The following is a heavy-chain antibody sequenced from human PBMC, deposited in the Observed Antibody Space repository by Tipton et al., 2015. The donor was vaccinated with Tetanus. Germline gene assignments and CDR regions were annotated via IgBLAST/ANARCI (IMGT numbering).Heavy chain of an antibody. V-gene: IGHV4-59*01. CDR3: ARDQGGGRVVRLNWFDP. J-gene: IGHJ5*02. Sequence: TLSLTCTVSGDSISGDYWSWIRQPPGKGLEWIGYIHYSGNPNYNPSLKSRVTISVDTSRNQFSFSLKLSSVTVADTAVYYCARDQGGGRVVRLNWFDPWGQGTLVTVSS. CDR2: IHYSGNP. D-gene: IGHD6-6*01. CDR1: GDSISGDY.